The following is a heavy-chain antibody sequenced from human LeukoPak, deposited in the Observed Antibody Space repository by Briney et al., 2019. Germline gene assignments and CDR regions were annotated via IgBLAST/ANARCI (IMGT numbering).Heavy chain of an antibody. Sequence: GESLKISXKGSGYSFSSYWIGWVRQMPGKGLEWKGIIYPGDSDTRYSPSFQGQVTISADKSISTAYLQWSSLKASDTATYYCARQYSGSYWAFDYWCQGTLVTVSS. J-gene: IGHJ4*02. D-gene: IGHD1-26*01. CDR1: GYSFSSYW. CDR2: IYPGDSDT. CDR3: ARQYSGSYWAFDY. V-gene: IGHV5-51*01.